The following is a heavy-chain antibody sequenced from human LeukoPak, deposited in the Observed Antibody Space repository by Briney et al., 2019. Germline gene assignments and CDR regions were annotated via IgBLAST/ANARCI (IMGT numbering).Heavy chain of an antibody. CDR3: AKDLGKRWSRVSSPLFDP. V-gene: IGHV3-30*18. Sequence: GGSLRLSCAASGFTFSSYGMHWVRQAPGKGLEWVAVISYDGSNKYYADSVKGRFTISRDNSKNTLYLQMNSLRAEDTAVYYCAKDLGKRWSRVSSPLFDPWGQGTLVTVSS. J-gene: IGHJ5*02. CDR1: GFTFSSYG. D-gene: IGHD4-23*01. CDR2: ISYDGSNK.